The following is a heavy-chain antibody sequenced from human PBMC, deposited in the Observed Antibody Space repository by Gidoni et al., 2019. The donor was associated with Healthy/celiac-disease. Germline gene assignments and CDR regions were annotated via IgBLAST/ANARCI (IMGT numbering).Heavy chain of an antibody. J-gene: IGHJ6*02. Sequence: QVQLVQSGAEVKKPGASVKVSCKASGYTFTGYYMHWVRQAPGQGLEWMGWINPNSGCTNYAQKFQGWVTMTRDTSISTAYMELSRLRSDDTAVYYCARGWNYVGLDYYYGMDVWGQGTTVTVSS. CDR3: ARGWNYVGLDYYYGMDV. D-gene: IGHD1-7*01. V-gene: IGHV1-2*04. CDR1: GYTFTGYY. CDR2: INPNSGCT.